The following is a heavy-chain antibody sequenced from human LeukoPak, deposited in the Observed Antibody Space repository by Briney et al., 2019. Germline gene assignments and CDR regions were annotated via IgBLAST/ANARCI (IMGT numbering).Heavy chain of an antibody. Sequence: GGSLRLSCAASGFTFSSYWMSWVRQAPGKGLEWVSYISSSGSIIYYADSVKGRFTISRDNAKNSLYLQMNSLRAEDTAVYYCARPYYYDSSGYSAWGQGTLVTVSS. J-gene: IGHJ5*02. CDR3: ARPYYYDSSGYSA. V-gene: IGHV3-48*04. D-gene: IGHD3-22*01. CDR2: ISSSGSII. CDR1: GFTFSSYW.